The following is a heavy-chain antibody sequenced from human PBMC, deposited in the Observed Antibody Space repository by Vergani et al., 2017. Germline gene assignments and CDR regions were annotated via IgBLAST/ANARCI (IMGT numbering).Heavy chain of an antibody. J-gene: IGHJ6*02. Sequence: QVQLVEAGGGVVQPGGSLRLPCAASGFTFSSYGMHWVRQAPGKGLEWVAFIRYDGSNKYYADSVKGRFTISRDNSKNTLYLQMNSLRAEDTAVYYCAKDGPSSGWYLRKDYYYYVMDVWGQGTTVTVSS. D-gene: IGHD6-19*01. CDR2: IRYDGSNK. CDR1: GFTFSSYG. CDR3: AKDGPSSGWYLRKDYYYYVMDV. V-gene: IGHV3-30*02.